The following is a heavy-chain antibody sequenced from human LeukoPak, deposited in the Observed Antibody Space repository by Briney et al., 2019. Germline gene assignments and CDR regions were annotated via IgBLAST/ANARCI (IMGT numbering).Heavy chain of an antibody. D-gene: IGHD3-22*01. Sequence: PSETLSLTCAVYGGSFSGYYWSWIRQPPGKGLEWIGEINHSGSTNYNPSLKSRVTISVDTSKNQFSLKLSSVTAADTAVYYCARGHYYDSSGYYNRFDPWGQGTLVTVSS. CDR2: INHSGST. CDR3: ARGHYYDSSGYYNRFDP. CDR1: GGSFSGYY. J-gene: IGHJ5*02. V-gene: IGHV4-34*01.